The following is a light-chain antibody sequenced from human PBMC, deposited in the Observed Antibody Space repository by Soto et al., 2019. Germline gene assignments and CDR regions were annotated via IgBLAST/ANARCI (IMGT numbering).Light chain of an antibody. J-gene: IGKJ3*01. V-gene: IGKV3-11*01. Sequence: EIVLTQSPATLSLSPGERATLSCRASQSVSSYLAWYQHKPGQAPRLLISDASNRATGIPARFSGSGSGTDCTLTISNLEHEDFAVYYCQQRSNWLFTFGPGPKVHIK. CDR1: QSVSSY. CDR3: QQRSNWLFT. CDR2: DAS.